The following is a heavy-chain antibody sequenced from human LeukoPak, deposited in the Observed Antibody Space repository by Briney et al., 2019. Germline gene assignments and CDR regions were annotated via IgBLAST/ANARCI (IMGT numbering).Heavy chain of an antibody. CDR2: IIPIFGTA. Sequence: GASVKVSCKASGYTFTSYAISWVRQAPGQGLEWMGGIIPIFGTANYAQKFQGRVTITADESTSTAYMELSSLRSEDTAVYYCARSRANYYDSSGYLTGTAFDIWGQGTMVTVSS. CDR1: GYTFTSYA. V-gene: IGHV1-69*13. CDR3: ARSRANYYDSSGYLTGTAFDI. J-gene: IGHJ3*02. D-gene: IGHD3-22*01.